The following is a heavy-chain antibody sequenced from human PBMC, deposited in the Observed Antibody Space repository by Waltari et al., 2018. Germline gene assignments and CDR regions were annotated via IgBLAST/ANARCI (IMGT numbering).Heavy chain of an antibody. D-gene: IGHD1-26*01. Sequence: QVQLIQSGAEVKKPGASVKVSCKASGYIFAEYFIHWLRRARVERLECMGSTDPTSGGTDFAQKLQCRVAMTTDMSITPVYMEFRSLTSDDTAVYYCLRETMSRGPPSGSFSIWGQGTMVTVSA. CDR2: TDPTSGGT. CDR3: LRETMSRGPPSGSFSI. V-gene: IGHV1-2*02. J-gene: IGHJ3*02. CDR1: GYIFAEYF.